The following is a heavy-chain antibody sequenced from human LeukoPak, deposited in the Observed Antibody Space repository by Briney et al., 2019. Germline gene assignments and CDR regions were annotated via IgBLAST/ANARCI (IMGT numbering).Heavy chain of an antibody. V-gene: IGHV1-8*01. CDR1: GYTFTSYD. D-gene: IGHD3-10*01. CDR2: MNPNSGNT. J-gene: IGHJ6*03. Sequence: GASVKVSCKASGYTFTSYDINWVRQATGQGLEWMGWMNPNSGNTGYAQKFQGRVTMTRNTSISTAYMELSSLRSEDTAVYYCARVPHGPVLLWFRELLTQASYYYYMDVWGKGTTVTVSS. CDR3: ARVPHGPVLLWFRELLTQASYYYYMDV.